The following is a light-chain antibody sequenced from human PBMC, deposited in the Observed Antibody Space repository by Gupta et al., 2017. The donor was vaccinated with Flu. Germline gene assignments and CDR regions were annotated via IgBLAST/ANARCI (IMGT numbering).Light chain of an antibody. CDR2: GAS. CDR1: QSVSSN. Sequence: VTLSVSPGERATLSCRASQSVSSNLAWYQQKPGQAPRLLIYGASTRATGIPARFSGSGSGTEFTLTISSLQSEDFAVYYCQEYNKWPMYTFGQGTKLENK. V-gene: IGKV3D-15*01. J-gene: IGKJ2*01. CDR3: QEYNKWPMYT.